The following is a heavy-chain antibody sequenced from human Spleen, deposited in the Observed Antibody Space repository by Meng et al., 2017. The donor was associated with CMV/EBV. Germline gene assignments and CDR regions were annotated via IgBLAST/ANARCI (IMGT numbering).Heavy chain of an antibody. V-gene: IGHV4-30-4*08. Sequence: LRESGPGLVSPSQTLSLTCTVFGGSISRGDYYWSWIRQPPGKGLEWIGYIYYSGSTYYNPSLKSRVTISVDTSKNQFSLKLSSVTAADTAVYYCARVGDLMTLFDPWGQGTLVTVSS. J-gene: IGHJ5*02. CDR2: IYYSGST. CDR3: ARVGDLMTLFDP. CDR1: GGSISRGDYY. D-gene: IGHD3/OR15-3a*01.